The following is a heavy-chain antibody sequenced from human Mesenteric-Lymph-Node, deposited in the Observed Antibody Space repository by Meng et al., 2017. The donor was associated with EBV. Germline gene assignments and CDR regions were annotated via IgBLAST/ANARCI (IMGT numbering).Heavy chain of an antibody. D-gene: IGHD1-26*01. CDR2: INHSGST. V-gene: IGHV4-34*01. CDR3: ARLIVGSLSTFDY. Sequence: QLQQWGPGLLKPSEPLSLTCAFYGGSFSNRYWSWIRQPPGKGLEWIGEINHSGSTSYNPSLKSRVTISVDTAKNQFSLKMSSVTAADTAVYYCARLIVGSLSTFDYWGQGALVTVSS. CDR1: GGSFSNRY. J-gene: IGHJ4*02.